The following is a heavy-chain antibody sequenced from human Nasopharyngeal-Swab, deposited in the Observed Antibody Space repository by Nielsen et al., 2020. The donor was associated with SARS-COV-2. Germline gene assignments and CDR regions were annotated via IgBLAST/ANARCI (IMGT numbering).Heavy chain of an antibody. CDR1: GYTFTGYY. CDR2: MNPNSGGT. J-gene: IGHJ4*02. D-gene: IGHD1-1*01. V-gene: IGHV1-2*02. Sequence: ASVKVSCKASGYTFTGYYIHWVRQDPGQGLEWRGWMNPNSGGTSYPKRFQGRVSMTRDTSISTAYMELSRLRSDDTAVYYCVRDKERGGEDFFDYWGQGTLVTVSS. CDR3: VRDKERGGEDFFDY.